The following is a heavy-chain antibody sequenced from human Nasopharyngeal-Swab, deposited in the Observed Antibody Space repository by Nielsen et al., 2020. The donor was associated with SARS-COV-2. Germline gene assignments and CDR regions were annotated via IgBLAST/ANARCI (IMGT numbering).Heavy chain of an antibody. V-gene: IGHV1-46*01. Sequence: ASVKVSCKASGYTFTRYYIHWVRQAPGQGLEWMGIINPGGGSARYSQNFQGRVTMTRDTSTSTVYMELSSLRSDDTAVYYCARGGDPREVVAATDCFDPWGQGTLVTISS. J-gene: IGHJ5*02. D-gene: IGHD2-15*01. CDR3: ARGGDPREVVAATDCFDP. CDR2: INPGGGSA. CDR1: GYTFTRYY.